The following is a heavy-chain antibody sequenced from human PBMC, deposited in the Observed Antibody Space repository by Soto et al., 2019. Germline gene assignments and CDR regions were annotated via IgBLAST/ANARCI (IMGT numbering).Heavy chain of an antibody. CDR2: ISAYNGNT. CDR3: ARYSDYYDSSGHYFDY. CDR1: GYTFTSYG. J-gene: IGHJ4*02. V-gene: IGHV1-18*04. D-gene: IGHD3-22*01. Sequence: GASVKVSCKASGYTFTSYGISWVRQAPGQGLEWMGWISAYNGNTNYAQKLQGRVTMTTDTSTSTAYMELRSLRSDDTAVYYCARYSDYYDSSGHYFDYWGQGTLVTVSS.